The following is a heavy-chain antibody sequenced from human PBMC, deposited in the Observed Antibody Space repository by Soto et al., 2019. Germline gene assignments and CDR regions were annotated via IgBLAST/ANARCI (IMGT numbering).Heavy chain of an antibody. D-gene: IGHD2-8*01. Sequence: GGSLRLSCAASGFTFSDYYMSWIRQAPGKGLEWVSYISSSSSYTNYADSVKGRFTISRDNAKNSLYLQMNSLRAEDTAVYYCARNPHCTNGVCSAGFDYWGQGTPVTVSS. CDR1: GFTFSDYY. V-gene: IGHV3-11*06. J-gene: IGHJ4*02. CDR2: ISSSSSYT. CDR3: ARNPHCTNGVCSAGFDY.